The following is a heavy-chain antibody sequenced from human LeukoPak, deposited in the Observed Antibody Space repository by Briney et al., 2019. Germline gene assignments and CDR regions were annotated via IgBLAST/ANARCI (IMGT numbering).Heavy chain of an antibody. V-gene: IGHV3-23*01. CDR2: ISGSSGSI. Sequence: GGSLRLSCAASGFTFTTYAMSWVRQAPGKGLEWVSAISGSSGSIYHADSVKGRFTISRDNSKSTLYLELNSLRAEDTAVYHCAKRAIGSGSQLRPAFDYWGQGTLGTVSS. D-gene: IGHD3-10*01. CDR3: AKRAIGSGSQLRPAFDY. CDR1: GFTFTTYA. J-gene: IGHJ4*02.